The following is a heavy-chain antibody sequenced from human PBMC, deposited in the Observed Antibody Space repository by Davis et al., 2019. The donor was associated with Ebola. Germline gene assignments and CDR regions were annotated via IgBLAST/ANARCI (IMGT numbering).Heavy chain of an antibody. CDR2: VIPVFGTT. J-gene: IGHJ4*02. V-gene: IGHV1-69*13. CDR1: GVPFRRYT. CDR3: AREVGETKLDQ. D-gene: IGHD1-26*01. Sequence: SVKVSCKASGVPFRRYTITWVRQAPGQGLEWMGWVIPVFGTTNYAQKFQGRVTLTADESTSTAYMELTNLRSDDTAVYYCAREVGETKLDQWGQGTLVTVSS.